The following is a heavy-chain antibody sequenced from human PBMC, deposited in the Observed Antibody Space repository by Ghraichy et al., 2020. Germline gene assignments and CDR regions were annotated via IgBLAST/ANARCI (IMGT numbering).Heavy chain of an antibody. V-gene: IGHV3-30*18. CDR1: GFTFSSYG. J-gene: IGHJ6*02. CDR2: ISYDGSNK. D-gene: IGHD2-15*01. CDR3: AKSTYCGGGSCYSDNYYGMDV. Sequence: GGSLRLSCAASGFTFSSYGIHWVRQAPGKGLEWVAVISYDGSNKYYADSVKGRFTISRDNSKNTLYLQMNSLRAGDTAVYYCAKSTYCGGGSCYSDNYYGMDVWGQGTTVTVSS.